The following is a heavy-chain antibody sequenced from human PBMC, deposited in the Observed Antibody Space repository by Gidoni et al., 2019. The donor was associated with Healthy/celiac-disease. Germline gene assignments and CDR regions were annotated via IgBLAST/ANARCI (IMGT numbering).Heavy chain of an antibody. V-gene: IGHV4-39*01. Sequence: QLQLQESGPGLVKPSETLSLTCTVSGGSISSSSYYWGWIRQPPGKGLEWIGSIYYSGSTYYNPSLKSRVTISVDTSKNQFSLKLSSVTAADTAVYYCARPLYSSHDAFDIWGQGTMVTVSS. D-gene: IGHD6-13*01. J-gene: IGHJ3*02. CDR3: ARPLYSSHDAFDI. CDR2: IYYSGST. CDR1: GGSISSSSYY.